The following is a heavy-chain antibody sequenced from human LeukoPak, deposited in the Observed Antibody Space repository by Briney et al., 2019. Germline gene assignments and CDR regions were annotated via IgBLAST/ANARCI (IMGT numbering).Heavy chain of an antibody. J-gene: IGHJ4*02. Sequence: GASVKVSCKASGGTFSSYAISWVRQAPGQGLEWMGGIIPIFGTANYAQKFQGRVTITADESTSTAYMELSSLRSEDTAVYYCAGTYYYDSSGYYPGPPIDYWGQGTLVTVSS. D-gene: IGHD3-22*01. CDR1: GGTFSSYA. V-gene: IGHV1-69*13. CDR2: IIPIFGTA. CDR3: AGTYYYDSSGYYPGPPIDY.